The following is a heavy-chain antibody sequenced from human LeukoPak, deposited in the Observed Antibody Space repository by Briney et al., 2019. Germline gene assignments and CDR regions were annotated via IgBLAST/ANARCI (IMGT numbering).Heavy chain of an antibody. D-gene: IGHD3-16*01. J-gene: IGHJ4*02. CDR2: IYYSGST. Sequence: SETLSLTCTVSGGSISSSSYYWGWIRQPPGKGLEWIGSIYYSGSTYYNPSLKSRVTISVDTSKNQFSLRLSSVTAADTAVYYCARGGVLKSVDYWGQGTLVAVSS. V-gene: IGHV4-39*07. CDR3: ARGGVLKSVDY. CDR1: GGSISSSSYY.